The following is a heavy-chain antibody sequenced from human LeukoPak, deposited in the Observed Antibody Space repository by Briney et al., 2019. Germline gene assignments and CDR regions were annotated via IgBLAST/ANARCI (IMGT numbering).Heavy chain of an antibody. CDR3: ARGGSVGYCSGGSCETDYYYGMDV. D-gene: IGHD2-15*01. CDR2: IYYSGST. V-gene: IGHV4-30-4*08. CDR1: GDSISSRDYY. Sequence: SETLSLTCSVSGDSISSRDYYWSWIRQPPGKGLEWIGYIYYSGSTSYNPSLKSRVIISVDTSKNQFSLKLNSVTAADTAVYYCARGGSVGYCSGGSCETDYYYGMDVWGQGTTVTVSS. J-gene: IGHJ6*02.